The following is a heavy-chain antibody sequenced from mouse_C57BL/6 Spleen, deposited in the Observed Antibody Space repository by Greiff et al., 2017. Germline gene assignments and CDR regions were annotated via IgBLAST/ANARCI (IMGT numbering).Heavy chain of an antibody. V-gene: IGHV5-4*01. CDR3: AREGLLQGYYAMDY. CDR1: GFTFSSYA. D-gene: IGHD2-3*01. CDR2: ISDGGSYT. J-gene: IGHJ4*01. Sequence: EVQLQESGGGLVKPGGSLKLSCAASGFTFSSYAMSWVRQTPEKRLEWVATISDGGSYTYYPDNVKGRFTISRDNAKNNLYLQMSHLKSEDTAMYYCAREGLLQGYYAMDYWGQGTSVTVSS.